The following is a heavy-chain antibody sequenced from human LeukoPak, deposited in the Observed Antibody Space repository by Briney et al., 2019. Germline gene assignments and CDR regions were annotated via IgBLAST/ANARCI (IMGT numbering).Heavy chain of an antibody. V-gene: IGHV1-18*01. Sequence: GASVKVSCKASGYTFTSYGISWVRQAPGQGLEWMGWISAYNGNTNYAQKLQGRVTMTTDTSTSTAYMELRSLRSDDTAVYYCARVVIFGVGLWPDYYYYGMDVWGQGTTVTVSS. CDR1: GYTFTSYG. J-gene: IGHJ6*02. CDR3: ARVVIFGVGLWPDYYYYGMDV. D-gene: IGHD3-3*01. CDR2: ISAYNGNT.